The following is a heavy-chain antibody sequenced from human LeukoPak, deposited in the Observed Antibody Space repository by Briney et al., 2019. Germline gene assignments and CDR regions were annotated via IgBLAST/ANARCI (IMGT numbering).Heavy chain of an antibody. Sequence: ASVKVSCKASGYTFTGYYIYWVRQAPGQGLEWMGWINPNSGGTNYAQKFQGRVAMTRDTSVNTAYMELSRLRSDDTAVYYCARVDSEYCSSTSCYEWFDPWGQGTLVTVSS. CDR3: ARVDSEYCSSTSCYEWFDP. V-gene: IGHV1-2*02. D-gene: IGHD2-2*01. J-gene: IGHJ5*02. CDR1: GYTFTGYY. CDR2: INPNSGGT.